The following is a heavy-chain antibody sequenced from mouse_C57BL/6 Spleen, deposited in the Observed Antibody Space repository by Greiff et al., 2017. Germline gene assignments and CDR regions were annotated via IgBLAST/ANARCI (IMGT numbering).Heavy chain of an antibody. Sequence: VQLQQPGAELVRPGSSVKLSCKASGYTFTSYWMDWVKQRPGQGLEWIGNIYPSDSETHYNQKFKDKATLTVDKSSSTAYMQLSSLTSEDSAVYYCARRGIYYGSSYRYFDVWGTGTTVTVSS. V-gene: IGHV1-61*01. D-gene: IGHD1-1*01. CDR1: GYTFTSYW. CDR2: IYPSDSET. J-gene: IGHJ1*03. CDR3: ARRGIYYGSSYRYFDV.